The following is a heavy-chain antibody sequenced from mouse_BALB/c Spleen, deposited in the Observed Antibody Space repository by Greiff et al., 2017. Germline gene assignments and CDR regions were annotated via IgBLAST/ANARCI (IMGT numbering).Heavy chain of an antibody. CDR3: ARASPYGSSYGGFAY. Sequence: VQGVESGPGLVAPSQSLSITCTVSGFSLTSYGVHWVRQPPGKGLEWLGVIWAGGSTNYNSALMSRLSISKDNSKSQVFLKMNSLQTDDTAMYYCARASPYGSSYGGFAYWGQGTLVTVSA. D-gene: IGHD1-1*01. CDR1: GFSLTSYG. V-gene: IGHV2-9*02. CDR2: IWAGGST. J-gene: IGHJ3*01.